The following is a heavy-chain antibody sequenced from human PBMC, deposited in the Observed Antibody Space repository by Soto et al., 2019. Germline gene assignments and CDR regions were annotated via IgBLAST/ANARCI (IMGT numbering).Heavy chain of an antibody. V-gene: IGHV2-5*02. Sequence: QITLKESGPTVVRPTQTLTLTCAVSGFSLSANGVAVGWIRQSPGQALEWVALIYWDDDRRYSPSLAARLTIEKDTSKNQVDLTKTNTHPVDTRPYFCAPQKQTGYRVLDNWGQGTLVTVSS. CDR2: IYWDDDR. D-gene: IGHD5-12*01. J-gene: IGHJ4*02. CDR1: GFSLSANGVA. CDR3: APQKQTGYRVLDN.